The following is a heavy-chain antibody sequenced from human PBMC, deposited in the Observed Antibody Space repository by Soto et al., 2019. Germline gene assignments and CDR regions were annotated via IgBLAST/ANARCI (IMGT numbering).Heavy chain of an antibody. J-gene: IGHJ6*02. V-gene: IGHV4-31*03. D-gene: IGHD5-18*01. CDR2: IYYSGST. CDR1: GGSISSGGYY. CDR3: ARDQGTAMAPGYYGMDV. Sequence: QVQLQESGPGLVKPSQTLSLTCTVSGGSISSGGYYWSWIRQHPGKGLEWIGYIYYSGSTYYNPXLKSRVTLSVXXSXNXXSLKLSSVTAADTAVYYCARDQGTAMAPGYYGMDVWGQGTTVTVSS.